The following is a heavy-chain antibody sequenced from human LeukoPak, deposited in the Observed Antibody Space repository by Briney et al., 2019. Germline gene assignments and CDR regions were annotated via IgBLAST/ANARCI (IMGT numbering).Heavy chain of an antibody. CDR2: IYPGDSDT. D-gene: IGHD1-26*01. J-gene: IGHJ4*02. V-gene: IGHV5-51*01. Sequence: GESLKISCKGSGYGFTSYWIGWVRQMPGKGLEWMGIIYPGDSDTIYSPSSQGQVTISADKSISTAYLQWSSLKASDTAMYYCARHVDSGTYYFQYWGQGTLVTVSP. CDR3: ARHVDSGTYYFQY. CDR1: GYGFTSYW.